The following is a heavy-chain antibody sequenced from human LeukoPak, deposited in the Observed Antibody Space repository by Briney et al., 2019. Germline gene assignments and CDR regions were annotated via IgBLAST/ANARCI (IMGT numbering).Heavy chain of an antibody. D-gene: IGHD6-13*01. V-gene: IGHV3-23*01. J-gene: IGHJ4*02. CDR1: GFTFSSYA. CDR2: ISGSGDST. CDR3: AKTRPLDSSSWSHGDY. Sequence: GGSLRLSCAASGFTFSSYAMSWVRQAPGKGLEWVSAISGSGDSTYYGDSVKGRFTISRDNSKNTLHLQMNSLRAEDTAVYYCAKTRPLDSSSWSHGDYWGQGTLVAVSS.